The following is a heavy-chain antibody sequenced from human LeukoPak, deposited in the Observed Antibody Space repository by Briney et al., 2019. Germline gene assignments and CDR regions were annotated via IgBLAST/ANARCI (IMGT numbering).Heavy chain of an antibody. CDR2: IYYSGST. V-gene: IGHV4-39*07. CDR1: GGSISSSGYH. CDR3: ARPRLLYGSGPTLV. Sequence: PSETLSLTCTVSGGSISSSGYHWGSIRQTRGRGLEWVGSIYYSGSTYYNPSLKSRVTISVDTSKNQFSLKLNSVTAAGTAVSVCARPRLLYGSGPTLVWGPGTLVTVSS. D-gene: IGHD3-10*01. J-gene: IGHJ4*02.